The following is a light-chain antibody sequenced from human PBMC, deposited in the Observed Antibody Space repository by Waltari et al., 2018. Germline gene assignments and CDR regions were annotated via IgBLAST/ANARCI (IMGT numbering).Light chain of an antibody. Sequence: DIVMTQSPDSLAVSLGERATLNCKSSQSLLYTSTNKNYLSWYQQKPGQPPKLLIYWASTRESGVPDRFSGSESGTDFTLTISSLQAEDVAVYYCLQYYTFPRTFGGGTKVEI. CDR1: QSLLYTSTNKNY. CDR2: WAS. J-gene: IGKJ4*01. CDR3: LQYYTFPRT. V-gene: IGKV4-1*01.